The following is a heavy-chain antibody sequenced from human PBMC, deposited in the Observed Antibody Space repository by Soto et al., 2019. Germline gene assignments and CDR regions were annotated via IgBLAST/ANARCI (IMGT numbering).Heavy chain of an antibody. CDR2: IYHSGST. CDR1: GGSISSGGYS. CDR3: ARGQTPSYGMDV. V-gene: IGHV4-30-2*01. J-gene: IGHJ6*02. Sequence: LTCAVSGGSISSGGYSWSWIRQPPGKGLEWIGYIYHSGSTYYNPSLKSRVTISVDRSKNQFSLKLSSVTAADTAVYYCARGQTPSYGMDVWGQGTTVTVSS.